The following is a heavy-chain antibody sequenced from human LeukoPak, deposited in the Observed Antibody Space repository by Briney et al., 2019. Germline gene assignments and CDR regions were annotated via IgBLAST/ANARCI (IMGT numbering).Heavy chain of an antibody. CDR3: ARDQRPVTAIRRNYYYYGIDV. D-gene: IGHD2-21*02. V-gene: IGHV1-18*01. CDR1: GYTFTSYG. Sequence: ASVKVSCEASGYTFTSYGISWVRQAPGQGLEWMGWITAYNGNTNYAQKLQGRVTMTTDTSTSTAYMELRSLRSDDTAVYYCARDQRPVTAIRRNYYYYGIDVWGQGTTVTVSS. CDR2: ITAYNGNT. J-gene: IGHJ6*02.